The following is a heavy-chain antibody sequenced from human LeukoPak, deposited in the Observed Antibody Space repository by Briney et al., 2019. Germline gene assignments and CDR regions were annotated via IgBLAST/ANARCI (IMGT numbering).Heavy chain of an antibody. CDR1: GFNFNNFE. CDR3: ARVGATKYFDY. J-gene: IGHJ4*02. V-gene: IGHV3-48*03. CDR2: ISSSGRTI. D-gene: IGHD1-26*01. Sequence: GGSLRLSCAASGFNFNNFEMNWVRQAPGKGLEWVSYISSSGRTIYYADSVKGRFTISRDNAKNSLYLQMDSLRAEDTGVYYCARVGATKYFDYWGQGTLVTVSS.